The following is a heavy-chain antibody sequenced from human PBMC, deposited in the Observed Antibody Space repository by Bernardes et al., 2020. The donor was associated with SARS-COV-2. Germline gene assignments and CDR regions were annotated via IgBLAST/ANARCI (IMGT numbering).Heavy chain of an antibody. Sequence: GSLRLSCAASGFTFSSYAMSWVRQAPGKGLEWVSAISGSGGSTYYADSVKGRFTISRDNSKNTLCLQMNSLRAEDTAVYYCAKRLGSTYLGGWFDPWGQGTLVTVSS. J-gene: IGHJ5*02. D-gene: IGHD2-2*01. CDR3: AKRLGSTYLGGWFDP. CDR1: GFTFSSYA. V-gene: IGHV3-23*01. CDR2: ISGSGGST.